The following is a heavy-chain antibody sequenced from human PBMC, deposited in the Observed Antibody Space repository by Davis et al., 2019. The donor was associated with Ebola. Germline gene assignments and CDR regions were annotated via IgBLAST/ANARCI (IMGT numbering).Heavy chain of an antibody. CDR2: INPHNGNT. D-gene: IGHD5-18*01. CDR1: PYTFSPYT. CDR3: ARVIQLWSLRLDY. J-gene: IGHJ4*02. Sequence: ASVTVSCKASPYTFSPYTITWVRQAPGQGLEWMGWINPHNGNTNYAQNVQGRVTMTTDTSTGTAYMELRSLRPDDTAVYYCARVIQLWSLRLDYWGQGTLVTVSS. V-gene: IGHV1-18*01.